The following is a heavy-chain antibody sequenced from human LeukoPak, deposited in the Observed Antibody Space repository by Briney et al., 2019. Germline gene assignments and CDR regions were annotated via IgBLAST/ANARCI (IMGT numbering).Heavy chain of an antibody. Sequence: PSETLSLTCAVSGGSISSSNWWSWVRQPPGKGLEWIGEIYHSGSTNYNPSLKSRVTISVDKSKNQFSLKLSSVTAADTAVYYCARFRPRYGIVGATGFDYWGQGTLVTVSS. CDR2: IYHSGST. CDR1: GGSISSSNW. D-gene: IGHD1-26*01. J-gene: IGHJ4*02. V-gene: IGHV4-4*02. CDR3: ARFRPRYGIVGATGFDY.